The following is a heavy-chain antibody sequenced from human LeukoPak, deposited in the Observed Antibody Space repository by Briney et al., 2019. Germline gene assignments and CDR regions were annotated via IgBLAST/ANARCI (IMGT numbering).Heavy chain of an antibody. CDR1: GDSISSFY. V-gene: IGHV4-4*07. Sequence: PSETLSLTCTVSGDSISSFYWSWIRQPAGRGLEWIGLIYASGNTDYNPSLKSRLTLSVDTSKNQFSLKLSSVTAADAAVYYCASIRGTPQKYYFDYWGQGTLVTVSS. CDR3: ASIRGTPQKYYFDY. D-gene: IGHD3-10*01. J-gene: IGHJ4*02. CDR2: IYASGNT.